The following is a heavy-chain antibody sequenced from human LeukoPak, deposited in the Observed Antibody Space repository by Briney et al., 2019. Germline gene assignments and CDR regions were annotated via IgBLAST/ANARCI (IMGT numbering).Heavy chain of an antibody. CDR3: AKGANYYDSNGYPYFDY. CDR1: GFTFDDYA. J-gene: IGHJ4*02. Sequence: GRSLRLSCAASGFTFDDYAMHWVRQAPGKGLEWVSGISWNSGSIGYADSVKGRFTISRDNAKNSLYLQMNSLRAEDMALYYCAKGANYYDSNGYPYFDYWGQGTLVTVSS. D-gene: IGHD3-22*01. V-gene: IGHV3-9*03. CDR2: ISWNSGSI.